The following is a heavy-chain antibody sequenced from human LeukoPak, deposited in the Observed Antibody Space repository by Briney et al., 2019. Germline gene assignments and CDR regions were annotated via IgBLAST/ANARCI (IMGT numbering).Heavy chain of an antibody. V-gene: IGHV1-69*13. CDR2: IIPIFGTA. CDR1: GGSFSSQA. J-gene: IGHJ4*02. CDR3: ARGSHSSGWYNY. Sequence: SVKVSCKTSGGSFSSQAISWVRQAPGQGLEWMGGIIPIFGTANYARKFQGRVTITADESTSTAYMELSSLRSEDTAVYYCARGSHSSGWYNYWGQGTLVTVSS. D-gene: IGHD6-19*01.